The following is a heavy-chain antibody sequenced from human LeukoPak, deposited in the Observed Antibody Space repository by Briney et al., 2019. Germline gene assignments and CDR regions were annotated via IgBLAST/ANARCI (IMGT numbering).Heavy chain of an antibody. CDR1: GGTFSSYA. D-gene: IGHD3-9*01. V-gene: IGHV1-69*05. Sequence: AASVKVSCXASGGTFSSYAISWVRQAPGQGLEWMGRIIPIFGTANYAQKFQGRVTITTDESTSTAYMELSSLRSEDTAVYYCARDMTGWATDAFDIWGQGTMVTVSS. J-gene: IGHJ3*02. CDR3: ARDMTGWATDAFDI. CDR2: IIPIFGTA.